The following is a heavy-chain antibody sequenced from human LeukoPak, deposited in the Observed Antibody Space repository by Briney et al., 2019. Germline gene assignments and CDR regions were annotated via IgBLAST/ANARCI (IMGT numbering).Heavy chain of an antibody. CDR3: ASPFTIFGVVIPT. Sequence: GGSLRLSCAASGFTFSSYWMHWVRQAPGKGLVWVSRINTDGSSTSYADSVKGRFTISRDNAKNTLYLQMNSLRAEDTAVYYCASPFTIFGVVIPTWGQGTLVTVSS. D-gene: IGHD3-3*01. J-gene: IGHJ5*02. CDR2: INTDGSST. V-gene: IGHV3-74*01. CDR1: GFTFSSYW.